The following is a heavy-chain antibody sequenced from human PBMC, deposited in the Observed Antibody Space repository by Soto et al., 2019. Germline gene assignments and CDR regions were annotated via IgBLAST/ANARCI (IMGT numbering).Heavy chain of an antibody. V-gene: IGHV1-69*02. CDR3: ARATAGDNDS. D-gene: IGHD2-21*02. CDR1: QDTFSSYT. CDR2: IIPILGIA. Sequence: SLEVSCKASQDTFSSYTISWVRQAPGQGLEWMGRIIPILGIANYAQKFQGRVTITADKSTSTAYMEMRSLRSEETAVYYCARATAGDNDSWGQDNVLTVSS. J-gene: IGHJ1*01.